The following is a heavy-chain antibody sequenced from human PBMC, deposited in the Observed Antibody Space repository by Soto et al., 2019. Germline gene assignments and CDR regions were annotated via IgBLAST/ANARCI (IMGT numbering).Heavy chain of an antibody. D-gene: IGHD3-9*01. CDR3: ARHFSYDFLTGYAHFDY. V-gene: IGHV1-18*01. J-gene: IGHJ4*02. CDR2: ISVNSGFT. CDR1: GFTFMRYG. Sequence: ASVKVSCKASGFTFMRYGISWVRQAPGQGLEWMGWISVNSGFTNYAQNFQGRVTMTTDTSTTTAFMELRSLRSDDTAVYYCARHFSYDFLTGYAHFDYWGQGTLVTVSS.